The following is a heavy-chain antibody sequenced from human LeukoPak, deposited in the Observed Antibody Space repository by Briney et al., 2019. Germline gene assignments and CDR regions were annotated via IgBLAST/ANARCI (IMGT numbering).Heavy chain of an antibody. D-gene: IGHD3-22*01. CDR2: IYYSGST. Sequence: SETLSLTCTVSGGSISSSSYYWGWLRQPPGKGVEWLGSIYYSGSTYYNPSLKSRVNISVDTSKNQFSLKLSSVTAADTAVYYCARHTYYYDSSCYYKGPDYWGQGTLVTVSS. J-gene: IGHJ4*02. CDR3: ARHTYYYDSSCYYKGPDY. CDR1: GGSISSSSYY. V-gene: IGHV4-39*01.